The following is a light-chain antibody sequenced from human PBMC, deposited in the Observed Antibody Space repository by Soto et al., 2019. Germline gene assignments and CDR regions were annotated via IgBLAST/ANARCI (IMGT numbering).Light chain of an antibody. CDR2: GAS. Sequence: ETMMTQSPATLSVSPGERATLSCRASQSVYSSLAWYQQKHGQAPRLLIYGASTRATGIPARFSGSGSGTEFTLTISRLQSEDFAVYYCQQYNNWPPWTFGQGTKVDNK. CDR3: QQYNNWPPWT. V-gene: IGKV3-15*01. J-gene: IGKJ1*01. CDR1: QSVYSS.